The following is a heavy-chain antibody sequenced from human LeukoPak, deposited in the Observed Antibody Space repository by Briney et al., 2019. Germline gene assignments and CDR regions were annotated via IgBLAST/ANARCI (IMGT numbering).Heavy chain of an antibody. D-gene: IGHD3-22*01. V-gene: IGHV1-8*01. CDR1: GYTFTSYD. Sequence: ASVKVSCKASGYTFTSYDFNWLRQATGQGPEWMGWMNPNSGATGYAQKFQGRVTMTRSASINTAYMELTNLRSEDTAVYYCARVLESSGYAFDIWGQGTMVTVSS. CDR2: MNPNSGAT. J-gene: IGHJ3*02. CDR3: ARVLESSGYAFDI.